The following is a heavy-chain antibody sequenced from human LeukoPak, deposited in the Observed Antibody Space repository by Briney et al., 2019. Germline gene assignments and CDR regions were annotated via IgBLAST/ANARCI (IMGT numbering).Heavy chain of an antibody. V-gene: IGHV4-39*01. CDR2: IYYSGDT. D-gene: IGHD6-19*01. CDR3: ARHQWHYYYYMGV. J-gene: IGHJ6*03. Sequence: SETLSLTCTVSGGSISSSSYYWGWIRQPPGKGLEWIGSIYYSGDTYYNPSLKSRRVTISVDTSKNQFSLGLGSVTAADTAVYYCARHQWHYYYYMGVWGKGSTVTVSS. CDR1: GGSISSSSYY.